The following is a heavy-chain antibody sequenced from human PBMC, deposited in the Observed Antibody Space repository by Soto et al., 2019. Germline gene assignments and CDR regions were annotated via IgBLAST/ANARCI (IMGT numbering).Heavy chain of an antibody. CDR2: VNWNGGIT. Sequence: EVQLVESGGSVIRPGGSLTLSCAASGFTFDDYAMTWVRQAPGKGLEWVAGVNWNGGITTYADSVKGRFTISRDNAKNSLSMQMTRLAGEDTALYYCARAQSAAYYFDYWGQGALVTVSS. CDR1: GFTFDDYA. J-gene: IGHJ4*02. V-gene: IGHV3-20*04. CDR3: ARAQSAAYYFDY.